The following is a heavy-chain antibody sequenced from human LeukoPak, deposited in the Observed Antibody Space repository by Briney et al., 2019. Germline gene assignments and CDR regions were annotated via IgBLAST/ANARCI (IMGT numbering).Heavy chain of an antibody. CDR1: GFTFSSYA. D-gene: IGHD4-17*01. J-gene: IGHJ4*02. Sequence: PGGSLRLSCAASGFTFSSYAKSWVRQAPGKGLEWVSAISGSGGSTYYADSVKGRFTISRDNSKNTLYLQMNSLRAGDTAVYYCAKDREMDGASPVDYWGQGTLSPSPQ. CDR2: ISGSGGST. CDR3: AKDREMDGASPVDY. V-gene: IGHV3-23*01.